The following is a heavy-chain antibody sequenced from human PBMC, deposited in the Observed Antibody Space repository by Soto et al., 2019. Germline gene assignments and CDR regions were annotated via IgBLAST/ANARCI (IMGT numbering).Heavy chain of an antibody. J-gene: IGHJ3*01. CDR2: VNPNNGNT. CDR3: ARRLSVFDV. Sequence: QVQLVQSGAEVRKPGASVKVSCKTSGYTFLNYAIHWVRQAPGQGLEWMGWVNPNNGNTKYSENFQVRLSLTRDASSNPAYMELSSLRSEDTAVYYCARRLSVFDVWGQGTMVTVSS. CDR1: GYTFLNYA. V-gene: IGHV1-3*01.